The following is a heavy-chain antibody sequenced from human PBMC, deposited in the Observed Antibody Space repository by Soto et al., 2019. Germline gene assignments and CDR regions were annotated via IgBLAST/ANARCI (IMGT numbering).Heavy chain of an antibody. CDR3: AKEGGPIFGVVISYYYYGMDV. D-gene: IGHD3-3*01. CDR2: ISYDGSNK. J-gene: IGHJ6*02. V-gene: IGHV3-30*18. CDR1: GFTFSSYG. Sequence: PGGSLRLSCAASGFTFSSYGMHWVRQAPGKGLEWVAVISYDGSNKYYADSVKGRFTISRDNSKNTLYLQMNSLRAEDTAVYYCAKEGGPIFGVVISYYYYGMDVWGQGTTVTVSS.